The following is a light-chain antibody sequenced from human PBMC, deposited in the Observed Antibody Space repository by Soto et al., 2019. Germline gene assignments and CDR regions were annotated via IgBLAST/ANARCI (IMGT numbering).Light chain of an antibody. CDR3: QQYDNFLPFT. Sequence: IQMTQSPSSLSASVGDRVTITCQASQDISKNLNWYQQKPGKAPKLLIYDASSLQTGRPSRFXGSGSATHFTFTISSLQPEDVATYYCQQYDNFLPFTFGQGTRLEIK. J-gene: IGKJ5*01. V-gene: IGKV1-33*01. CDR1: QDISKN. CDR2: DAS.